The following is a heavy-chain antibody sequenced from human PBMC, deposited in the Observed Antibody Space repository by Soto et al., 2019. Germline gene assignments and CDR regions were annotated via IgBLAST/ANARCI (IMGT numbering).Heavy chain of an antibody. Sequence: GGSLRLSCAASGFTFSSYGMHWVRQAPGKGLEWVAVIAYDGSNKYYADSVKGRFTISRDNSKNTLYRQMNSLRAEDTAVYYCAVIGGYSYASLLDYWGQGALVTVSS. J-gene: IGHJ4*02. D-gene: IGHD5-18*01. CDR1: GFTFSSYG. CDR3: AVIGGYSYASLLDY. V-gene: IGHV3-30*03. CDR2: IAYDGSNK.